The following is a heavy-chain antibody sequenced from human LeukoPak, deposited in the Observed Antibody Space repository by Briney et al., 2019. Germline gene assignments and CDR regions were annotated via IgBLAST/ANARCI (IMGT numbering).Heavy chain of an antibody. V-gene: IGHV3-9*01. D-gene: IGHD6-13*01. Sequence: GGSLRLSCGASGFTFDDYAMHWVRQAPGKGLERVSGISWNSGKINYAESVKGRFTISRDNAKNSLYLEMNSLRAEDTALYYCAKDIGSSSWYLGNWGQGTLVTVSS. J-gene: IGHJ4*02. CDR3: AKDIGSSSWYLGN. CDR1: GFTFDDYA. CDR2: ISWNSGKI.